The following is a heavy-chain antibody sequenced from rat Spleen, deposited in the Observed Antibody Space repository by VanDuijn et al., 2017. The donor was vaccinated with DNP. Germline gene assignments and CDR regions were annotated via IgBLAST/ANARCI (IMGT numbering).Heavy chain of an antibody. Sequence: EVQLVESGGGPVQPGRSLKLSCAASGFTYSNYVMAWVSQAPTKGLEWVASISTGGGNTYYRDSVKGRFTISRDNAKNTLYLQMDSLRSEDTATYYCASGGIRGGYFDYWGQGVMVTVSS. CDR2: ISTGGGNT. D-gene: IGHD1-4*01. CDR1: GFTYSNYV. V-gene: IGHV5S13*01. CDR3: ASGGIRGGYFDY. J-gene: IGHJ2*01.